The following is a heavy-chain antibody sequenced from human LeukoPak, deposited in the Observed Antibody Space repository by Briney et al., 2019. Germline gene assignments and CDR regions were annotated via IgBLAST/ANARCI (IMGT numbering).Heavy chain of an antibody. V-gene: IGHV3-23*01. D-gene: IGHD2-2*01. CDR3: AKGGGRDVVVPAAMLGAFDI. J-gene: IGHJ3*02. Sequence: GRSLRLSCAASGFTFSSYEMNWVRQAPGKGLEWVSAISGSGGSTYYADSVKGRFTISRDNSKNTLYLQMNSLRAEDTAVYYCAKGGGRDVVVPAAMLGAFDIWGQGTMVTVSS. CDR2: ISGSGGST. CDR1: GFTFSSYE.